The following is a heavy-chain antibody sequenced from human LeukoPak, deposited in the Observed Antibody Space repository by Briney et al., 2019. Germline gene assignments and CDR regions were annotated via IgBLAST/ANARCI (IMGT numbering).Heavy chain of an antibody. J-gene: IGHJ4*02. CDR2: INPNSGGT. CDR3: AYDSSGYYYHLNFDY. CDR1: GYTFTGYY. D-gene: IGHD3-22*01. Sequence: ASVKVSCKASGYTFTGYYMHWVRQAPGQGLEWMGWINPNSGGTNYAQKFQGRVTMTRDTFISTAYMELSRLRSDDTAVYYCAYDSSGYYYHLNFDYWGQGTLVTVSS. V-gene: IGHV1-2*02.